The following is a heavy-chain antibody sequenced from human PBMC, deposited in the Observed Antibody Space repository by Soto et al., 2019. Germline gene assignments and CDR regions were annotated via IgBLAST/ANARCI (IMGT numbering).Heavy chain of an antibody. CDR2: INTYNGNT. D-gene: IGHD3-10*01. CDR1: VYTFTVYA. V-gene: IGHV1-18*01. Sequence: GASVTVSCTASVYTFTVYAIHWVRPAPGQGLEWMGWINTYNGNTNHAQKLQGRVTMTTDTSTSTAYMELRSLRSDDTAVYYCARGVGSGTYYNQYNWFDPWGQGTLVTVSS. J-gene: IGHJ5*02. CDR3: ARGVGSGTYYNQYNWFDP.